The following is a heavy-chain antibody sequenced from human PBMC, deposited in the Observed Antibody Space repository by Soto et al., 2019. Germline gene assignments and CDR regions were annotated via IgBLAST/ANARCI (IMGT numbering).Heavy chain of an antibody. J-gene: IGHJ6*03. CDR2: IYYSGST. Sequence: SETLSLTCTVSGGSIISYYWSWILQPPWKGLEWIGYIYYSGSTNYNPSLKSRVTISVDTSKNQFSLKLSSVTAADTAVYYCARGVVVVPAAIDYYYMDVWGKGTTVTVSS. V-gene: IGHV4-59*01. CDR1: GGSIISYY. CDR3: ARGVVVVPAAIDYYYMDV. D-gene: IGHD2-2*01.